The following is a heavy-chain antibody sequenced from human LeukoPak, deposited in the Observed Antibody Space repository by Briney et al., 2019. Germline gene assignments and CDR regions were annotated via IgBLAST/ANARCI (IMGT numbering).Heavy chain of an antibody. V-gene: IGHV1-2*02. CDR3: ARLGIYDDAFDI. Sequence: GASVKVSCKASGYTFTSYDINWVRQATGQGLEWMGWINPNSGGTNYAQKFQGRVTMTRDTSISTAYMELSRLRSDDTAVYYCARLGIYDDAFDIWGQGTMVTVSS. CDR2: INPNSGGT. D-gene: IGHD3-16*01. CDR1: GYTFTSYD. J-gene: IGHJ3*02.